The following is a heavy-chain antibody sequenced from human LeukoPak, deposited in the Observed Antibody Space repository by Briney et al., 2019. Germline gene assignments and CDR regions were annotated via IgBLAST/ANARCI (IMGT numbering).Heavy chain of an antibody. V-gene: IGHV1-18*01. Sequence: ASVKVSCKASGYTFTSYGISWVRQAPGQGLEWMGWISAYNGDTNYAQKLQGRVTMTTDTSTSTACMELRSLRSDDTAVYYCARDRIVVVPSPTVSYAFDIWGQGTMVTVSS. CDR1: GYTFTSYG. CDR3: ARDRIVVVPSPTVSYAFDI. CDR2: ISAYNGDT. J-gene: IGHJ3*02. D-gene: IGHD2-2*01.